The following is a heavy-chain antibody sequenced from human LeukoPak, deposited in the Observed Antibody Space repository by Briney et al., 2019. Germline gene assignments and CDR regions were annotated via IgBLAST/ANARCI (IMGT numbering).Heavy chain of an antibody. V-gene: IGHV1-18*01. D-gene: IGHD3-22*01. Sequence: ASVKVSCKASGYTFTSYGISWVRQAPGRGLEWMGWISAYNGNTNYAQKLQGRVTMTTDTSTSTAYMELRSLRSDDTAVYYCARGVSSSGYNWFDPWGQGTLVTVSS. J-gene: IGHJ5*02. CDR3: ARGVSSSGYNWFDP. CDR1: GYTFTSYG. CDR2: ISAYNGNT.